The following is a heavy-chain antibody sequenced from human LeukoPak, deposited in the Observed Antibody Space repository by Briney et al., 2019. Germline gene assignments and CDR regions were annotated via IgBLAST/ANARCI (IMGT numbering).Heavy chain of an antibody. J-gene: IGHJ3*02. CDR2: IYPGDSDT. D-gene: IGHD1-26*01. Sequence: AGESLKISCKGSGYSFTSYWIGWVRQMPGKGLEWMGIIYPGDSDTRYSPSFQGQVTISADKSISTAYLQWSSLKASDTAMYYCARPIVGATDAFDIWGQGTMVTVSS. CDR1: GYSFTSYW. V-gene: IGHV5-51*01. CDR3: ARPIVGATDAFDI.